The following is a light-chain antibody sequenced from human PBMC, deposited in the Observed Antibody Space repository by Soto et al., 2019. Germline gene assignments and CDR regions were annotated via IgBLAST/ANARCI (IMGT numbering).Light chain of an antibody. V-gene: IGLV2-11*01. J-gene: IGLJ2*01. CDR2: AVT. CDR3: CSYAASDSVV. Sequence: QSALSQPRSVSGSPGQSVTISCSGTSSDVGGYNYVSWCQQHPGKAPKLIIYAVTERPSGVPDRFSGSKSGNTASLTISGLQTEDEAEYYCCSYAASDSVVFGAGTQLTVL. CDR1: SSDVGGYNY.